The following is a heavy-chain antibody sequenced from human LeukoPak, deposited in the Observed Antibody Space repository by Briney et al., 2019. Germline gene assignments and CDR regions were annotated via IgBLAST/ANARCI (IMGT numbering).Heavy chain of an antibody. J-gene: IGHJ4*02. V-gene: IGHV1-2*02. CDR3: ARDLVGYYGSGSYPSDY. CDR2: INPNSGGT. Sequence: GASVKVSCKASGYTFTGYYMHWVRQAPGQGLEWMGWINPNSGGTNYAQKFQGRVTMTRDTSISTAYTELGRLRSDDTAVYYCARDLVGYYGSGSYPSDYWGQGTLVTVSS. D-gene: IGHD3-10*01. CDR1: GYTFTGYY.